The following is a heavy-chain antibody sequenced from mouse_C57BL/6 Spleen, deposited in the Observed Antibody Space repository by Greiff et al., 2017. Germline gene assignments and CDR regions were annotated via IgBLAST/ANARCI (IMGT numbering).Heavy chain of an antibody. CDR1: GYTFTSYW. J-gene: IGHJ1*03. Sequence: EVQLQQSGTVLARPGASVKMSCKTSGYTFTSYWMHWVKQRPGQGLEWIGAIYPGNSDTSYNQKFKGKAKLTAVTSASTAYMELSSLTKEDSAVYYCTRSPHYYGSSWGYFDVWGTGTTVTVSS. V-gene: IGHV1-5*01. D-gene: IGHD1-1*01. CDR2: IYPGNSDT. CDR3: TRSPHYYGSSWGYFDV.